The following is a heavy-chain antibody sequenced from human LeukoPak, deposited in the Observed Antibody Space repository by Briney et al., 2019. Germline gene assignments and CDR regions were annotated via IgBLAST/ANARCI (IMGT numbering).Heavy chain of an antibody. V-gene: IGHV3-74*01. D-gene: IGHD5-24*01. Sequence: GGSLRLSCAASGFTFSTHWMHWARQAPGKGLEWVSRMNSDGSSSSYADSVKGRFTISRDNAKSTLHLQMNSLRAEDTAVYYCARGGDGSNIYWYFDLWGRGTLVTVSS. CDR2: MNSDGSSS. CDR1: GFTFSTHW. CDR3: ARGGDGSNIYWYFDL. J-gene: IGHJ2*01.